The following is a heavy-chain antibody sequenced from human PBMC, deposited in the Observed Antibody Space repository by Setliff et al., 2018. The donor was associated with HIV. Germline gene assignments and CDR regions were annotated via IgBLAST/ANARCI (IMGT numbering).Heavy chain of an antibody. CDR3: AKTPSSGWYSLYLDY. D-gene: IGHD6-19*01. J-gene: IGHJ4*02. Sequence: SETLSLTCTVSGGSISSRNYYWAWIRQPPGKGLEWIGTIYYSGTTHYNPSLNSRVIISVDTSKNQFSLRLNSVTAEDTAVYYCAKTPSSGWYSLYLDYWGQGTLVTVSS. V-gene: IGHV4-39*01. CDR1: GGSISSRNYY. CDR2: IYYSGTT.